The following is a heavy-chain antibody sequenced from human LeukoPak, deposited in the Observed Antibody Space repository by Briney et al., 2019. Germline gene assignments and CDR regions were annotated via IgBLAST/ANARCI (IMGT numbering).Heavy chain of an antibody. V-gene: IGHV1-46*01. Sequence: ASVKVSCKASGYPFTIYYMHWVRQAPGHGLEWMGIINPNGGSTSYAQKFQGRVTMTRDTSTSTVYMELSSLRSEDTAVYYCARDPRDYTNSLEFHYWGQGTLITVSS. CDR2: INPNGGST. D-gene: IGHD4-11*01. CDR3: ARDPRDYTNSLEFHY. CDR1: GYPFTIYY. J-gene: IGHJ4*02.